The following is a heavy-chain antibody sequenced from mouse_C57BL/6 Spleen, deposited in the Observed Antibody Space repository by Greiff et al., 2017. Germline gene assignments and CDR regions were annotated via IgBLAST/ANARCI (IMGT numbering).Heavy chain of an antibody. Sequence: EVKLVESGGGLVQPGGSLKLSCAASGFTFSDYGMAWVRQAPRKGPEWVAFISNLAYSIYYADTVTGLFTISRENAKNTLYLEMSSLRSEDTAMYYCARRRDYDDAMDYWGQGTSVTVSS. CDR2: ISNLAYSI. D-gene: IGHD2-4*01. J-gene: IGHJ4*01. CDR1: GFTFSDYG. CDR3: ARRRDYDDAMDY. V-gene: IGHV5-15*04.